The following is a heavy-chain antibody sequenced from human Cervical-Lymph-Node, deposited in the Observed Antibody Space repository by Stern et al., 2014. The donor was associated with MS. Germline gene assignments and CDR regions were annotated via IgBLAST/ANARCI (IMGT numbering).Heavy chain of an antibody. CDR3: ARDYSESRGHYLFYFGL. D-gene: IGHD3-22*01. CDR1: GFTFGNYA. J-gene: IGHJ4*02. V-gene: IGHV3-30-3*01. Sequence: VQLVESGGGVVQPGRSRRLSCAAAGFTFGNYAMQWVRQAPGKGMEWVTLISSDGSRQYYTDSVKGRFTISRDNSKSTLYLQMNSLTTEDTAVYYCARDYSESRGHYLFYFGLWGQGTLVTVSS. CDR2: ISSDGSRQ.